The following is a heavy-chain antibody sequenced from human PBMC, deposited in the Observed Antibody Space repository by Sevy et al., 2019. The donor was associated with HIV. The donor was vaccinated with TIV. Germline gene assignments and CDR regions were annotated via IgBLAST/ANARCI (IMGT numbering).Heavy chain of an antibody. Sequence: GGSLRLSCAASGFTFSSYEMNWVHQAPGKGLEWVSYISSSGSTIYYADSVKGRFTISRDNAKNSLYLQMNSLRAEDTAVYYCARDGRGGSGPSGFDYWGQGTLVTVSS. CDR2: ISSSGSTI. V-gene: IGHV3-48*03. J-gene: IGHJ4*02. CDR1: GFTFSSYE. D-gene: IGHD6-19*01. CDR3: ARDGRGGSGPSGFDY.